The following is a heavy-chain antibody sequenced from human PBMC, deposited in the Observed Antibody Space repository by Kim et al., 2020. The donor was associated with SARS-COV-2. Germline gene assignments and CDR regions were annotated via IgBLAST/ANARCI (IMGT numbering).Heavy chain of an antibody. D-gene: IGHD5-18*01. J-gene: IGHJ6*02. V-gene: IGHV1-18*04. CDR2: ISAYNGNT. CDR1: GYTFTSYG. CDR3: ARDEHTAMCDYYYYGMDV. Sequence: ASVKVSCKASGYTFTSYGISWVRQAPGQGLEWMGWISAYNGNTNYAQKLQGRVTMTTDTSTSTAYMELRSLRSDDTAVYYCARDEHTAMCDYYYYGMDVWGQGTTVTVSS.